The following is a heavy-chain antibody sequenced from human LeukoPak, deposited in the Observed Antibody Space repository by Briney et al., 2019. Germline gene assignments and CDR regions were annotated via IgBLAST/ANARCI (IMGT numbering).Heavy chain of an antibody. Sequence: GGSLRLSCAASGFTFSSYEMNWVRQAPGKGLEWVSYISSSGSNIYYADSVKGRFTISRDNAKNSLYLQMNSRRAEDTAVYYCAGLGITMIGGVWGKGTTVTSSS. J-gene: IGHJ6*04. CDR2: ISSSGSNI. CDR3: AGLGITMIGGV. V-gene: IGHV3-48*03. D-gene: IGHD3-10*02. CDR1: GFTFSSYE.